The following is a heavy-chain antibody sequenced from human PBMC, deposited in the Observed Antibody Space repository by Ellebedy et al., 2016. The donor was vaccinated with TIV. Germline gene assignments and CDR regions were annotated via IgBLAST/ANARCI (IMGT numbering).Heavy chain of an antibody. Sequence: AASVKVSCKASGYTFAGYYLHWVRQAPGQGLEWMGWINPKNGGTNYAQKFQGRVTMTRDTSISTAYMELSWLRSDDTAVYYCARDGACGGDSYGYNYWGQGSLVTVSS. J-gene: IGHJ4*02. CDR2: INPKNGGT. D-gene: IGHD2-21*02. V-gene: IGHV1-2*02. CDR3: ARDGACGGDSYGYNY. CDR1: GYTFAGYY.